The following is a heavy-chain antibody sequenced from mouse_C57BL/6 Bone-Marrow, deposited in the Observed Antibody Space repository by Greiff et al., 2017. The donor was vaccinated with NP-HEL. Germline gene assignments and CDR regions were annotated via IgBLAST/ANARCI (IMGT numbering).Heavy chain of an antibody. V-gene: IGHV1-69*01. J-gene: IGHJ2*01. CDR2: IDPSDSYT. CDR1: GYTFTSYW. D-gene: IGHD2-5*01. CDR3: ARYYSNYDY. Sequence: QVQLQQPGAELVMPGASVKLSCKASGYTFTSYWMHWVKQRPGQGLVWIGEIDPSDSYTNYNQKFKGKSTLTVDKSSSTAYMQLSSLTYEDSAGYYCARYYSNYDYWGQGTTLTVSS.